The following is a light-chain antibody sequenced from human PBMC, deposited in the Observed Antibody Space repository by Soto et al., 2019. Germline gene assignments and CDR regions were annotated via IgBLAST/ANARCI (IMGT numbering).Light chain of an antibody. CDR2: DAS. CDR3: QQYGSSPPWT. Sequence: EIELTQSPGTLSLSPGERATLSCRASQSVSSRYLAWYQQRPGQAPRLLIYDASSRATGIPDRFSGTGSGTDFTLTISRLEPEDFALYYCQQYGSSPPWTFGQGTKVEIK. V-gene: IGKV3-20*01. J-gene: IGKJ1*01. CDR1: QSVSSRY.